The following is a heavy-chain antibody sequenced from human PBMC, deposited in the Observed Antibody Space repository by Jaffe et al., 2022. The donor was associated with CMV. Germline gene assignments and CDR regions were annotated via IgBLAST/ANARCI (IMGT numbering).Heavy chain of an antibody. D-gene: IGHD1-7*01. Sequence: EMQLVESGGVVVQPGGSLRLSCAASGFTFDDYTMHWVRQVPGKGLEWVSLILWDGSSTYYANSVKGRFTISRDNSKNSLYLQMNSLRAEDTALYYCVKDIGPRGNYKGLFDYWGQGTLVTVSS. CDR2: ILWDGSST. CDR3: VKDIGPRGNYKGLFDY. J-gene: IGHJ4*02. V-gene: IGHV3-43*01. CDR1: GFTFDDYT.